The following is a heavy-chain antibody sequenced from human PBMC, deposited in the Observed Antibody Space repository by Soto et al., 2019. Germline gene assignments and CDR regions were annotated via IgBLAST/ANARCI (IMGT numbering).Heavy chain of an antibody. CDR3: ARGRYRYSSGWSPGPFYYYYGMDV. V-gene: IGHV4-34*01. Sequence: QPPGKGLEWIGEINHSGSTNYNPSLKSRVTISVDTSKNQFSLKLSSVTAADTAVYYCARGRYRYSSGWSPGPFYYYYGMDVWGQGTTVTVSS. D-gene: IGHD6-19*01. J-gene: IGHJ6*02. CDR2: INHSGST.